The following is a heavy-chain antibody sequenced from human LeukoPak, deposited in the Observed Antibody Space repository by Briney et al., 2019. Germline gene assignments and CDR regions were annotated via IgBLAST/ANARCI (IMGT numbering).Heavy chain of an antibody. CDR2: IGGRDGGT. J-gene: IGHJ5*01. CDR3: EKGGDYDILTGYYDSDS. CDR1: GFIFSNYA. Sequence: PGGSLRLSCAASGFIFSNYAMSWVRQAPGKGLEWVSAIGGRDGGTYYADSVKGRFTVSRDDPKNTLYLQMNTLRVEERAVNYCEKGGDYDILTGYYDSDSWGNGTLVTVSS. D-gene: IGHD3-9*01. V-gene: IGHV3-23*01.